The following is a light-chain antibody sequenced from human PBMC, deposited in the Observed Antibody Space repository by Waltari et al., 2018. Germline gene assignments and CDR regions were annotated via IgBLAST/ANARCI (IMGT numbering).Light chain of an antibody. Sequence: QSALIQPASVSGSPGQSITISCSGSRSYIGAFNYVSWYQQHPVKAPKLLINEVTHRLLGISDRFSGSKSGNTASLTISGLQVEDEADYFCCSFTISNNYIFGSGTTVTVL. CDR3: CSFTISNNYI. V-gene: IGLV2-14*03. J-gene: IGLJ1*01. CDR2: EVT. CDR1: RSYIGAFNY.